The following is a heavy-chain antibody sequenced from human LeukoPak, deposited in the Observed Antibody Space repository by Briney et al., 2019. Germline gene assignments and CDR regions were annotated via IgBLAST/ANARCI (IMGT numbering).Heavy chain of an antibody. J-gene: IGHJ4*02. CDR3: AKEGYSYGTDYFDY. CDR2: FSGSGGST. CDR1: GFTFNRYA. Sequence: PGASLRLSCAASGFTFNRYAMSWVPQAPGKGLEWVSAFSGSGGSTYYAHSVKGRFTISRDNSKNTLYLQMNSLRAEDTAVYYCAKEGYSYGTDYFDYWGQGTLVTVSS. V-gene: IGHV3-23*01. D-gene: IGHD5-18*01.